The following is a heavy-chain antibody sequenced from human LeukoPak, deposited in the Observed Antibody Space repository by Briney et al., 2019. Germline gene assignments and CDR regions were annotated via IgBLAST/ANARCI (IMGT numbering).Heavy chain of an antibody. CDR1: GFPFSSYG. CDR3: ARDPNCSGGSCFDY. CDR2: ISYDGSNK. V-gene: IGHV3-30*03. J-gene: IGHJ4*02. Sequence: GGSLRLSCAASGFPFSSYGMHWVRQAPGKGLEWVAVISYDGSNKYYTDSVRGRFTISRDNSKNTLYLQMNSLRAEDTAVYYCARDPNCSGGSCFDYWGQGTLVTVSS. D-gene: IGHD2-15*01.